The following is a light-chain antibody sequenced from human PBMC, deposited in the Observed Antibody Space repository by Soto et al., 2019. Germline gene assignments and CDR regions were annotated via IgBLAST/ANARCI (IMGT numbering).Light chain of an antibody. CDR2: ANN. J-gene: IGLJ1*01. CDR1: SSNIGAGYD. V-gene: IGLV1-40*01. Sequence: QSVLTQPPSVSGAPGQRVTISCTGSSSNIGAGYDVHWYQQFPGKAPKLLIYANNNRPSGVPDRFSGSKFGTSASLAITGLQAEDEADYYCQSYDTSLSGSFVFGTGTQLTVL. CDR3: QSYDTSLSGSFV.